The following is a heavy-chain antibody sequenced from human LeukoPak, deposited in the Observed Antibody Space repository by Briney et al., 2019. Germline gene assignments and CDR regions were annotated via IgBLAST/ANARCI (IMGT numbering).Heavy chain of an antibody. V-gene: IGHV4-34*01. CDR2: INHSGST. CDR3: ARQPLGSLDY. J-gene: IGHJ4*02. Sequence: SETLSLTCAVYGGSFSGYYWSWILQPPGKGLEWIGEINHSGSTNYNPSLKSRVTISVDTSKNQFSLKLSSVTAADTAVYYCARQPLGSLDYWGQGTLVTVSS. D-gene: IGHD7-27*01. CDR1: GGSFSGYY.